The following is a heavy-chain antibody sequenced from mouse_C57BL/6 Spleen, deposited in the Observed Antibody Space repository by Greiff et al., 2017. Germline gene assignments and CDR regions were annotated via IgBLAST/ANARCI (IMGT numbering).Heavy chain of an antibody. Sequence: EVQLQQSGPELVKPGASVKISCKASGYSFTGYYMNWVKQSPEKSLEWIGEINPSTGGTTYNQKFKAKATLTVDKSSSTAYMQLKSLTSEDSAVYYCASPGLGSSYGAMDYWGQGTSVTVSS. CDR1: GYSFTGYY. CDR2: INPSTGGT. V-gene: IGHV1-42*01. CDR3: ASPGLGSSYGAMDY. J-gene: IGHJ4*01. D-gene: IGHD1-1*01.